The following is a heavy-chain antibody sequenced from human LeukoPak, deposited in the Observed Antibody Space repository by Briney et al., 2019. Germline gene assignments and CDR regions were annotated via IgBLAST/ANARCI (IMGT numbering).Heavy chain of an antibody. CDR3: ARRDTTGRIGRFDP. Sequence: SQSLSLTWTVSGGSISGSSYYWGWIRQPPGKGLEWIASIHYSGSTYYNPSLKSRVTISVDTSKNQFSLKMSSVTAADTAAYYCARRDTTGRIGRFDPWGQGTLVTVSA. CDR1: GGSISGSSYY. J-gene: IGHJ5*02. CDR2: IHYSGST. V-gene: IGHV4-39*01. D-gene: IGHD1-1*01.